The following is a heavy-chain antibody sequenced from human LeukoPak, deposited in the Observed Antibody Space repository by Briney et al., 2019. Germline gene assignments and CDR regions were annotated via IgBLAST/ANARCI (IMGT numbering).Heavy chain of an antibody. Sequence: GASVKVSCKASGYTFTSYYMHWVRQAPGQGLEWMGWISAYNGNTNYAQKLQGRVTMTTDTSTSTAYMELRSLRSDDTAVYYCASPAHYYDSREMGYWGQGTLVTVSS. CDR3: ASPAHYYDSREMGY. D-gene: IGHD3-22*01. CDR2: ISAYNGNT. J-gene: IGHJ4*02. V-gene: IGHV1-18*04. CDR1: GYTFTSYY.